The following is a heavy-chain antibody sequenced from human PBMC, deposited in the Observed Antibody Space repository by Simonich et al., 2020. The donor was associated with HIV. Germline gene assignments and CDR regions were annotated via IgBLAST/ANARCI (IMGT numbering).Heavy chain of an antibody. CDR2: IIWNSGSI. D-gene: IGHD3-10*01. V-gene: IGHV3-9*01. Sequence: EVQLVESGGGLVQPGRSLRLSCAASGFTFDDYVMHGVRQAPGKGREGGSGIIWNSGSIGYAESVKGRFTISRDNAKNSLYLQMNSLRAEDTALYYCAKDKGAYYGSGSPVYWGQGTLVTVSS. CDR1: GFTFDDYV. CDR3: AKDKGAYYGSGSPVY. J-gene: IGHJ4*02.